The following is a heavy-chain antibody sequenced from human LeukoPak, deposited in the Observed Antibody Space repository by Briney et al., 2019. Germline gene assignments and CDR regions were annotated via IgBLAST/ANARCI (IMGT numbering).Heavy chain of an antibody. J-gene: IGHJ6*03. CDR2: IIPIFGTA. CDR1: GYTFTGYY. CDR3: ASITIFGVVRAAYYYYMDV. D-gene: IGHD3-3*01. V-gene: IGHV1-69*13. Sequence: ASVKVSCKASGYTFTGYYMHWVRQAPGQGLEWMGGIIPIFGTANYAQKFQGRVTITADESTSTAYMELSSLRSEDTAVYYCASITIFGVVRAAYYYYMDVWGKGTTVTVSS.